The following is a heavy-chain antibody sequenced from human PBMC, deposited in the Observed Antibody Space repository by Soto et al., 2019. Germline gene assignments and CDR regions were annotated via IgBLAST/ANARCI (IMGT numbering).Heavy chain of an antibody. Sequence: MSWVRQAPGKGLEWVSSISSTTNYIYYGDSMKGRFTISRDNAKNSLYLEMNSLRAEDTAVYYCARESEDLTSNFDYWGQGTLVTVSS. V-gene: IGHV3-21*06. CDR3: ARESEDLTSNFDY. J-gene: IGHJ4*02. CDR2: ISSTTNYI.